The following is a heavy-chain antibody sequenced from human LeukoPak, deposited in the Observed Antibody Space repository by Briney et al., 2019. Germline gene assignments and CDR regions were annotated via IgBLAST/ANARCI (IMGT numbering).Heavy chain of an antibody. V-gene: IGHV4-34*01. J-gene: IGHJ6*03. CDR3: ARGHIEWQLVRSNRWSYYCYYYMDV. D-gene: IGHD6-6*01. CDR1: GGSFSGYH. Sequence: PSETLSLTCAVYGGSFSGYHWTWIRQSPGKGLEWIGDINPSGSTYYNPSLKSRLTISVDTSKNQFSLKLRSVTAADTAVYYCARGHIEWQLVRSNRWSYYCYYYMDVWGKGTTVTVSS. CDR2: INPSGST.